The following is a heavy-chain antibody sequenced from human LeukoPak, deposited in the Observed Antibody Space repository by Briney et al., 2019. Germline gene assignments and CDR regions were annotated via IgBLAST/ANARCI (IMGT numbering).Heavy chain of an antibody. J-gene: IGHJ4*02. Sequence: GGSLRLSCAASGFTFSSYAMIWVRQAPGKGLEWVSSISGSGGSTYYADSVKGRFTISRDNSKNTLYLQMNSLRAEDTAVYYCAKDYSSSWSLAYYFDYWGQGTLVTVSS. D-gene: IGHD6-13*01. CDR3: AKDYSSSWSLAYYFDY. CDR1: GFTFSSYA. V-gene: IGHV3-23*01. CDR2: ISGSGGST.